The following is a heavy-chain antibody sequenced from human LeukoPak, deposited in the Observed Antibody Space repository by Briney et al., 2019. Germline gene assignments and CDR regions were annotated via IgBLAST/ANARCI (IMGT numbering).Heavy chain of an antibody. D-gene: IGHD6-6*01. V-gene: IGHV1-46*01. Sequence: ASVKVSCKASGYTFTSYYMHWVRQAPGQGLEWMAIINPSGGSTSYAQKFQGRVTMTRDMSTSTVYMELSSLRSEDTAVYYCASHPGVYYPLPFDYWGQGTLVTVSS. CDR3: ASHPGVYYPLPFDY. CDR2: INPSGGST. J-gene: IGHJ4*02. CDR1: GYTFTSYY.